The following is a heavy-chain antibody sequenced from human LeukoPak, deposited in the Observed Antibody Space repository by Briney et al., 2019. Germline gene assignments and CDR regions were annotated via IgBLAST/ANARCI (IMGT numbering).Heavy chain of an antibody. D-gene: IGHD3-22*01. J-gene: IGHJ4*02. CDR1: GFTFSSYS. Sequence: GGSLRLSGAASGFTFSSYSMNWVRQAPGKGLEWVSSISSSSSYIYYADSVKGRFTISRDNAKNSLYLQMNSLRAEDTAVYYCARDRSSGFYAYWGQGTLVTVSS. CDR2: ISSSSSYI. CDR3: ARDRSSGFYAY. V-gene: IGHV3-21*01.